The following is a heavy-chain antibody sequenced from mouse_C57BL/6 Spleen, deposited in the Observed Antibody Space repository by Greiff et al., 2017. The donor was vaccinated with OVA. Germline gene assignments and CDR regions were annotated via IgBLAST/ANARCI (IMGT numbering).Heavy chain of an antibody. J-gene: IGHJ4*01. CDR2: INPSTGGT. CDR1: GYSFTGYY. Sequence: VQLQQSGPELVKPGASVKISCKASGYSFTGYYMNWVKQSPEKSLEWIGEINPSTGGTTYNQKFKAKATLTVDKSSSTAYMQLKSLTSEDSAVYYCARSPLYYDYDGDYAMDYWGQGTSVTVSS. CDR3: ARSPLYYDYDGDYAMDY. D-gene: IGHD2-4*01. V-gene: IGHV1-42*01.